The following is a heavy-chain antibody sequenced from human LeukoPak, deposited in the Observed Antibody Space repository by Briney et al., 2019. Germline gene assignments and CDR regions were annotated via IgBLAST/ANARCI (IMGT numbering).Heavy chain of an antibody. Sequence: GGSLRLSCAVSGFTFDDYAMHWVRQVPGKGLEWVSGINWNSDSIGYADSVKGRFTTSRDNAKNSLYLQMNSLRAEDTAVYYCARGTRRGFFDEGDIWERQPEYFQHWGQGTLVTVSS. CDR3: ARGTRRGFFDEGDIWERQPEYFQH. D-gene: IGHD1-26*01. CDR2: INWNSDSI. V-gene: IGHV3-9*01. J-gene: IGHJ1*01. CDR1: GFTFDDYA.